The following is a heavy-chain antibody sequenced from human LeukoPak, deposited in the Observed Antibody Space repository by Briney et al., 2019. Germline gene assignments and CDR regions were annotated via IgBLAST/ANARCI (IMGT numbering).Heavy chain of an antibody. Sequence: SETLSLICTVSGGSISSYYWSWIRQPPGKGLEWIGYIYYSGSTNYNPSLKSRVTISVDTSKNQFSLKLSSVTAADTAVYYCARGADILTGYYYYGMDVWGQGTTVTVSS. V-gene: IGHV4-59*01. CDR2: IYYSGST. D-gene: IGHD3-9*01. CDR1: GGSISSYY. CDR3: ARGADILTGYYYYGMDV. J-gene: IGHJ6*02.